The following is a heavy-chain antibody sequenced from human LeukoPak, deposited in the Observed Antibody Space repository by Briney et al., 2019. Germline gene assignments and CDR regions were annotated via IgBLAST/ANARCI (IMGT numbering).Heavy chain of an antibody. V-gene: IGHV1-18*01. CDR2: ISAYNGNT. D-gene: IGHD6-25*01. CDR3: ARVYLRLFDY. Sequence: GASVKVSCRASGYTFTSYGVSWVRQAPGQGLEWLGWISAYNGNTNYAQKLQGRVTMTTDTSTSTAYMELRSLRSDDTAVYYCARVYLRLFDYWGQGTLVTVSS. CDR1: GYTFTSYG. J-gene: IGHJ4*02.